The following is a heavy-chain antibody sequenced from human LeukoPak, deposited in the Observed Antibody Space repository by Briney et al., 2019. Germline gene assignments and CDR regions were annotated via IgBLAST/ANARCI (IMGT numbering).Heavy chain of an antibody. CDR3: AKTGSSSSHGGNYYYYGMDV. J-gene: IGHJ6*02. CDR2: INHSGST. D-gene: IGHD6-6*01. CDR1: GGSFSGYY. V-gene: IGHV4-34*01. Sequence: SETLSLTCAVYGGSFSGYYWSWIRQPPGKGLEWIGEINHSGSTNYNPSLKSRVTISVDTSKNQFSLKLSSVTAADTAVYYCAKTGSSSSHGGNYYYYGMDVWGQGTTVTVPS.